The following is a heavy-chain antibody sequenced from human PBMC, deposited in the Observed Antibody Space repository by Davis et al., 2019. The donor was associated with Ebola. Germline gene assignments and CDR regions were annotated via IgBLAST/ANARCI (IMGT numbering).Heavy chain of an antibody. CDR1: GYSFTSYW. Sequence: GESLKISCKGSGYSFTSYWIGWVRQMPGKGLEWMGIIYPGDSDTRYSPSFQGQVTISADKSITTAYLQWSSLKASDTAMYYCATRREFYDFWSGSNPASWFDPWGQGTLVTVSS. D-gene: IGHD3-3*01. CDR2: IYPGDSDT. CDR3: ATRREFYDFWSGSNPASWFDP. J-gene: IGHJ5*02. V-gene: IGHV5-51*01.